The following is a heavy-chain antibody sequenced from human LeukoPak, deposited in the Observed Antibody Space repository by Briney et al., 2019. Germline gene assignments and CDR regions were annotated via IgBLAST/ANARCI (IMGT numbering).Heavy chain of an antibody. J-gene: IGHJ4*02. CDR1: GFIFSSYW. Sequence: PGGSLRLSCAASGFIFSSYWMHWVRQAPGKGLVWVSRINSDGSSTSYADSVKGRFTISRDNAKNTLYLQMNSLRAEDTAVYYCARAYSGYAYFDYWGQGTLVTVSS. V-gene: IGHV3-74*01. D-gene: IGHD5-12*01. CDR2: INSDGSST. CDR3: ARAYSGYAYFDY.